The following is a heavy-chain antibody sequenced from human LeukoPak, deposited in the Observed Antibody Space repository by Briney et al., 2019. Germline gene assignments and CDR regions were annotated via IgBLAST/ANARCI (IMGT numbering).Heavy chain of an antibody. V-gene: IGHV1-18*01. Sequence: ASVKVSCKASGYTFTSYGISWVRQAPGQGLEWMGWTSAYNGNTNYAQKLQGRVTMTTDTSTSTAYMELRSLRSDDTAVYYCAGSKQYCSGGSCYLLYWGQGTLVTVSS. CDR1: GYTFTSYG. D-gene: IGHD2-15*01. CDR3: AGSKQYCSGGSCYLLY. J-gene: IGHJ4*01. CDR2: TSAYNGNT.